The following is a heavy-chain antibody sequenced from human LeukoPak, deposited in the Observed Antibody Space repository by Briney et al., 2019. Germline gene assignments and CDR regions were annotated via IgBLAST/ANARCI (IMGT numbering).Heavy chain of an antibody. CDR2: TSIYNGKT. D-gene: IGHD2-21*02. CDR1: GYRFTAYG. J-gene: IGHJ5*02. V-gene: IGHV1-18*01. Sequence: ASVKVSCKASGYRFTAYGVGWLRQAPGHGLEWVGWTSIYNGKTYYAQRFQDRVTMTTDTSTSTVYMELRSLRSDDTAVYYCARVCHIVVVTAEGGWFDPGAREPWSPSPQ. CDR3: ARVCHIVVVTAEGGWFDP.